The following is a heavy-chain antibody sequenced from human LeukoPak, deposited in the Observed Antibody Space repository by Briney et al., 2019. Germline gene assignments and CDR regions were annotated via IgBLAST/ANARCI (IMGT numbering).Heavy chain of an antibody. J-gene: IGHJ4*02. CDR2: INPNSGGT. CDR3: ARDRRHHPLVEWSTHPIDY. D-gene: IGHD2-15*01. V-gene: IGHV1-2*06. Sequence: ASVKVSCKASGYTFTGYYMHWVRQAPGQGLEWMGRINPNSGGTNYAQKFQGRVTMTRDTSISTAYMELSRLRSDYTAVYYCARDRRHHPLVEWSTHPIDYWGQGTLVTVSS. CDR1: GYTFTGYY.